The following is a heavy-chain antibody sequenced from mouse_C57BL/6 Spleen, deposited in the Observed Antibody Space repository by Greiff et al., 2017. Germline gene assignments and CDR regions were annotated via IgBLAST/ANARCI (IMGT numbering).Heavy chain of an antibody. V-gene: IGHV5-6*01. CDR1: GFTFSSYG. CDR2: ISSGGSYT. D-gene: IGHD2-4*01. J-gene: IGHJ3*01. Sequence: EVKLMESGGDLVKPGGSLKLSCAASGFTFSSYGMSWVRQTPDKRLEWVATISSGGSYTYYPDSVKGRFTISRDNAKNTLYLQMSSLKSEDTAMYYCARHVEYYDYDALAYWGQGTLVTVSA. CDR3: ARHVEYYDYDALAY.